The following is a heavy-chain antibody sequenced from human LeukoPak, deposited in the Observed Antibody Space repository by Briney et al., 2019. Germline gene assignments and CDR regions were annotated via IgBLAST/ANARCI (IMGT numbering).Heavy chain of an antibody. V-gene: IGHV4-39*01. CDR3: ARQDSSGWYRTAPPTGIDY. Sequence: SEALSLTCTVSGGSISSSSYYWGWIRQPPGKGLEWIGSIYYSGSTYYNPSLKSRVTISVDTSKNQFSLKLSSVTAADTAVYYCARQDSSGWYRTAPPTGIDYWGQGTLVTVSS. CDR2: IYYSGST. D-gene: IGHD6-19*01. CDR1: GGSISSSSYY. J-gene: IGHJ4*02.